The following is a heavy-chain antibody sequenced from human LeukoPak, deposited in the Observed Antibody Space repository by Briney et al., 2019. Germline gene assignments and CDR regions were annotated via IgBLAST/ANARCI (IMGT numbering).Heavy chain of an antibody. CDR2: IYTSGST. CDR3: ARSFGEFPFDY. J-gene: IGHJ4*02. D-gene: IGHD3-10*01. V-gene: IGHV4-61*02. Sequence: SETLSLTCTVSGGSISSGSYYWSWIRQPAGKGLEWIGRIYTSGSTNYNPSLKSRVTISVDTSKNQFSLKLSSVTAADTAVYYCARSFGEFPFDYWGQGTLVTVSS. CDR1: GGSISSGSYY.